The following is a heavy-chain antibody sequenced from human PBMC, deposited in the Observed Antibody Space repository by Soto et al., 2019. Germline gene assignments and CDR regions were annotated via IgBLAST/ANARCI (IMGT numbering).Heavy chain of an antibody. CDR1: GFTFSMFA. J-gene: IGHJ4*02. CDR3: AKVMGSTSSTANFDY. V-gene: IGHV3-23*01. D-gene: IGHD3-10*01. Sequence: PGGSLRLSCAASGFTFSMFAMNWVRQAPGKGLEWVASISYSGGSTNYADSVRGRFTISRDYSKNTLSLQMTSLRAEDTAVYYCAKVMGSTSSTANFDYWGRGTLVTVSS. CDR2: ISYSGGST.